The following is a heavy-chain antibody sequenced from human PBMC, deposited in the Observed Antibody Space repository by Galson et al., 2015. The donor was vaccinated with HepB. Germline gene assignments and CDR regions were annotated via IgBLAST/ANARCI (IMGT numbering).Heavy chain of an antibody. J-gene: IGHJ4*02. V-gene: IGHV3-33*01. CDR1: GFRFSDYG. CDR3: ARGGDGDLYYFDY. CDR2: IWFDGSNK. Sequence: SLRLSCAAPGFRFSDYGMHWVRQAPGKGLEWVATIWFDGSNKYYADSVKGRFTISRDYSKNTLYVQVHSLGAEDTAVYYCARGGDGDLYYFDYWGQGTLFTVSS. D-gene: IGHD4-17*01.